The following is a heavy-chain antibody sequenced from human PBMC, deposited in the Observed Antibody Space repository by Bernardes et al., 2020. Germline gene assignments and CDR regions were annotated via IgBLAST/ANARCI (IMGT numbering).Heavy chain of an antibody. CDR2: INPNSGGT. CDR1: GYTFTGYY. J-gene: IGHJ3*02. V-gene: IGHV1-2*04. Sequence: ASVKVSCKASGYTFTGYYMHWVRQAPGQGLEWMGWINPNSGGTNYAQKFQGWVTMTRDTSISTAYMELSRLRSDDTAVYYCARTSIVGATPFQNAFNIWGQGRMVTVFS. CDR3: ARTSIVGATPFQNAFNI. D-gene: IGHD1-26*01.